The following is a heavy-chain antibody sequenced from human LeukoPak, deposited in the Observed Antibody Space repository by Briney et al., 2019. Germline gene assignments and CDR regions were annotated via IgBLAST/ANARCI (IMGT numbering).Heavy chain of an antibody. Sequence: PGGSLRLSWTASGFAFSAYAMTWVRQVPGKGLELVSSQTANSDDTSYADSVRGRFTMSRDNSKNSLYLQMNNLRAEDTATYYCGRDPNGNHVGAFEFWGQGTLVTVSS. CDR3: GRDPNGNHVGAFEF. V-gene: IGHV3-23*01. D-gene: IGHD1-14*01. CDR2: QTANSDDT. J-gene: IGHJ3*01. CDR1: GFAFSAYA.